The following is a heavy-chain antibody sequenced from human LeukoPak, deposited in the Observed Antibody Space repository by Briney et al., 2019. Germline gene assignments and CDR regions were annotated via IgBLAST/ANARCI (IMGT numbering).Heavy chain of an antibody. D-gene: IGHD3-3*02. V-gene: IGHV4-34*01. Sequence: SETLSLTCAVYGGSFSGYYWSWIRQPPGKGLEWIGEINHSGSTNYNPSLKSRVTISVDTSKNQFSLKLSSVTAADTAVYYCARGTSYSGAIFGVVISDYYYYYGMDVWGQGTTVTVSS. CDR2: INHSGST. CDR3: ARGTSYSGAIFGVVISDYYYYYGMDV. CDR1: GGSFSGYY. J-gene: IGHJ6*02.